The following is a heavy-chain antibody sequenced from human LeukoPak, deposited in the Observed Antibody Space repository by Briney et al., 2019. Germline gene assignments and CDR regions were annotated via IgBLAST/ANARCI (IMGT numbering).Heavy chain of an antibody. V-gene: IGHV3-11*06. CDR2: ISSRSSDT. CDR3: TRVGSSGSVDH. Sequence: GGSLRLSCAASGFTFSDYYMSWIRQAPGKGLEWVSYISSRSSDTNYADSVKGRFTISRDNAKNSLYLQMNSLRAEDTAVYYWTRVGSSGSVDHWGQGTLVTVSS. J-gene: IGHJ4*02. D-gene: IGHD1-1*01. CDR1: GFTFSDYY.